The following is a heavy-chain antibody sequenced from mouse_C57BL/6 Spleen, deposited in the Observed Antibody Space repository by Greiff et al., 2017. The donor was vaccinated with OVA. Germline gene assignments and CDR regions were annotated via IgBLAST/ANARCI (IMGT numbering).Heavy chain of an antibody. CDR1: GFTFSDYY. J-gene: IGHJ1*03. D-gene: IGHD1-1*01. CDR3: ARDRATVVNWYFDV. Sequence: DVKLVESAGGLVQPGSSMKLSCTASGFTFSDYYMAWVRQVPEKGLEWVANINYDGSSTYYLDSLKSRFIISRDNAKNILYLQMSSLKSEDTATYYCARDRATVVNWYFDVWGTGTTVTVSS. V-gene: IGHV5-16*01. CDR2: INYDGSST.